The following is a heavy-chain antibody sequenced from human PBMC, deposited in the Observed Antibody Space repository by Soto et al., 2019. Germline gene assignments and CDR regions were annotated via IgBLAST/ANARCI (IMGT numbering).Heavy chain of an antibody. CDR3: ARVSGPAMYFYGMDV. CDR2: IHHSGSS. D-gene: IGHD3-10*01. Sequence: QLQLQESGSGLVKPSQTLSLTCAVAGGSISSGAYSWTWIRQPPGKGLEWIGYIHHSGSSVYSPSLKTRVTRSVDRSKNQFSLMLTSVTAADTAVYFCARVSGPAMYFYGMDVWGQGTTVTVSS. CDR1: GGSISSGAYS. J-gene: IGHJ6*02. V-gene: IGHV4-30-2*01.